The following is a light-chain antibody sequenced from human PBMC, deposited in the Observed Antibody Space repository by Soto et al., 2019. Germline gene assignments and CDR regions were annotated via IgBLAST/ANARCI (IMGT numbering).Light chain of an antibody. CDR2: GAS. CDR1: QSVSSSY. Sequence: EIVLTQSPGTLSLSPGERATLYCRASQSVSSSYLAWYQQKPGQAPRLLIYGASSRATGIPDRFSGSGSGTDFTLTISRLEPEDFAVYYCQQYGSSTGITFGPGTKVDI. CDR3: QQYGSSTGIT. V-gene: IGKV3-20*01. J-gene: IGKJ3*01.